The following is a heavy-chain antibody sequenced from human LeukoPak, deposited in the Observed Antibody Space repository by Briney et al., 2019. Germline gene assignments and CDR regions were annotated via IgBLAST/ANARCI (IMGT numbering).Heavy chain of an antibody. J-gene: IGHJ5*02. Sequence: GESLKISCKGSGYSFTSYWIGWVRQMPGKGLEWMGIIYPGDSDTRYSPSFQGQVTISADKSISTSYLQWSSLKASDTAMYYCARQSAYCSSTSCYTSGWFDPWGQGTLVTVSS. CDR2: IYPGDSDT. V-gene: IGHV5-51*01. CDR1: GYSFTSYW. CDR3: ARQSAYCSSTSCYTSGWFDP. D-gene: IGHD2-2*02.